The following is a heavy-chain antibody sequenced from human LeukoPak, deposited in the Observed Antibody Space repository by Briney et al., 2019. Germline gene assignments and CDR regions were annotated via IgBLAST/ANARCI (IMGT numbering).Heavy chain of an antibody. J-gene: IGHJ4*02. CDR2: ISGSGGSK. Sequence: ASLRLSSAASGFTFSCYAMSLVRQAPGEVVELASAISGSGGSKYYADSVKGRFTISRDNYKNTPYLQMNSLRAEDTAVYYCARVRQPAMVNFDYWGQGTLVTVSS. V-gene: IGHV3-23*01. CDR3: ARVRQPAMVNFDY. D-gene: IGHD5-18*01. CDR1: GFTFSCYA.